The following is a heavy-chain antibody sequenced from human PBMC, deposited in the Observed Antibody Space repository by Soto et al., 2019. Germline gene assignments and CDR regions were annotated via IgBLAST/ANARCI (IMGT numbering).Heavy chain of an antibody. V-gene: IGHV2-5*01. CDR3: SHRPPSCRDY. J-gene: IGHJ4*02. CDR1: GFSLNSRGLG. CDR2: IYWNDDK. Sequence: PTLVNPTQPLTLTCTFSGFSLNSRGLGVAWIRQPPGNALEWLALIYWNDDKRYSPSLKSRLTITKDTSKKQVVLTLTDVDPMDTATYFCSHRPPSCRDYWGQGTMVTVSS.